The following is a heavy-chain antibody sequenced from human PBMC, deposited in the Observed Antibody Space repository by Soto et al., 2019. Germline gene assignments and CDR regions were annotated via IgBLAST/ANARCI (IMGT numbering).Heavy chain of an antibody. Sequence: QVQLVQSGAEVKKPGASVKVSCKASGYTFSSYLLHWVRQAPGQRLEWMGWINAGNGNTKYSQKFQGRVTLTRDTSASTAHMELSSLRSEDTAVYYCASPSYGSGSFYWGQGTLVTVSS. V-gene: IGHV1-3*01. J-gene: IGHJ4*02. CDR2: INAGNGNT. D-gene: IGHD3-10*01. CDR3: ASPSYGSGSFY. CDR1: GYTFSSYL.